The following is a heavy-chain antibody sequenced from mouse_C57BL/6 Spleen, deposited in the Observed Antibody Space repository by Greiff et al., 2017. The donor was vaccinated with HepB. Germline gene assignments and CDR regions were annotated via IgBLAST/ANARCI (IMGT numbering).Heavy chain of an antibody. CDR2: IYPGDGDT. J-gene: IGHJ2*01. V-gene: IGHV1-82*01. CDR1: GYAFSSSW. D-gene: IGHD2-3*01. CDR3: ARIAGYYYEGSFDY. Sequence: VKVVESGPELVKPGASVKISCKASGYAFSSSWMNWVKQRPGKGLEWIGRIYPGDGDTNYNGKFKGKATLTADKSSSTAYMQLSSLTSEDSAVYFCARIAGYYYEGSFDYWGQGTTLTVSS.